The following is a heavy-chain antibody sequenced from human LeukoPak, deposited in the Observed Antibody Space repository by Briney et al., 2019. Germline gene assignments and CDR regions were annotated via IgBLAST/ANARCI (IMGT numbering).Heavy chain of an antibody. CDR2: INGGGGNT. V-gene: IGHV3-23*01. CDR1: GFTFRTYA. CDR3: ARVSGGTVSGFFDL. D-gene: IGHD6-19*01. J-gene: IGHJ4*02. Sequence: GGSLRLSCAASGFTFRTYAMSWVRQAPGKGLEWVAAINGGGGNTNYADSVKGRFTISRDNAKNSLYLQMNSLRAEDTAVYYCARVSGGTVSGFFDLWGQGTLVTVSS.